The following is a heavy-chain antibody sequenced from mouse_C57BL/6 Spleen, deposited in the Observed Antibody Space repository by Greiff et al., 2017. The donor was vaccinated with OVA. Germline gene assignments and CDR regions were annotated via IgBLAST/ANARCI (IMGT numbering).Heavy chain of an antibody. V-gene: IGHV1-55*01. CDR3: ARGDSSGYPYYYAMDY. J-gene: IGHJ4*01. CDR2: IYPGSGST. CDR1: GYTFTSYW. D-gene: IGHD3-2*02. Sequence: QVQLQQPGAELVKPGASVKMSCKASGYTFTSYWITWVKQRPGQGLEWIGDIYPGSGSTNYNEKFKSKATLTVDTSSSTAYMQLSSLTSEDSAVYYCARGDSSGYPYYYAMDYWGQGTSVTVSS.